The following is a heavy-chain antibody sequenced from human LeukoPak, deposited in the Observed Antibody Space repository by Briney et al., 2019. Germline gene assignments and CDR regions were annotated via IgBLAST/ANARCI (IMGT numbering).Heavy chain of an antibody. CDR1: GFTFSDYY. D-gene: IGHD6-13*01. Sequence: GGSLRLSCAASGFTFSDYYMSWIRQAPGKGLEWVSYISSSGSTIYYADSVKGRFTFSRDNAKNSLYLQMNSLRAEDTAVYYCATSLRGLDSSSHWGQGTLVTVSS. V-gene: IGHV3-11*01. J-gene: IGHJ4*02. CDR3: ATSLRGLDSSSH. CDR2: ISSSGSTI.